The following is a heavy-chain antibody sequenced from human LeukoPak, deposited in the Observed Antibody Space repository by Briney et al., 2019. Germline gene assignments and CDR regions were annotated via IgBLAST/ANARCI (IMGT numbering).Heavy chain of an antibody. J-gene: IGHJ4*02. CDR3: ARDSGYYYDSSGYYLDY. Sequence: SETLSLTCTDSGGSISSGGYYWSWIRQHPGKGLEWIGYIYYSGSTYYNPSLKSRVTISVDTSKNQFSLKLSSVTAADTAVYYCARDSGYYYDSSGYYLDYWGQGTLVTVSS. CDR1: GGSISSGGYY. CDR2: IYYSGST. D-gene: IGHD3-22*01. V-gene: IGHV4-31*03.